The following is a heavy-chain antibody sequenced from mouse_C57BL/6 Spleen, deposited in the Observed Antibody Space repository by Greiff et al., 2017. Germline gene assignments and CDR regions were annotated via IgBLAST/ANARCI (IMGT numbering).Heavy chain of an antibody. CDR1: GFTFSDYG. V-gene: IGHV5-17*01. Sequence: EVMVEESGGGLVKPGGSLKLSCAASGFTFSDYGMHWVRQAPEKGLEWVAYISSGSSTIYYADTVKGRFTISRDNAKNTLFLQMTSLRSEDTAMYYCARNGSEGYYFDYWGQGTTLTVSS. D-gene: IGHD6-1*01. CDR3: ARNGSEGYYFDY. CDR2: ISSGSSTI. J-gene: IGHJ2*01.